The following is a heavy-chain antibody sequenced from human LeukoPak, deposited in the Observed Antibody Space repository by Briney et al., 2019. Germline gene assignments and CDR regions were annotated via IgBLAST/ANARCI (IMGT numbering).Heavy chain of an antibody. CDR1: GGSISSYY. D-gene: IGHD3-16*02. Sequence: SETLSLTCTVSGGSISSYYWSWIRQPPGKGLEWIGYIYYSGSTNYNPSLKSRVTISVDTSKYQFSLKLSSVTAADTAVYYCARDFAPALGYDYVWGSYRQEGAFDIWGQGTMVTVSS. CDR2: IYYSGST. CDR3: ARDFAPALGYDYVWGSYRQEGAFDI. V-gene: IGHV4-59*01. J-gene: IGHJ3*02.